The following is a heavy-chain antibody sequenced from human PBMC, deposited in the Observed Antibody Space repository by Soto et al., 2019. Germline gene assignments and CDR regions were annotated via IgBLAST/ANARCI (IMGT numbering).Heavy chain of an antibody. CDR2: IYPNGDKT. V-gene: IGHV1-46*04. CDR3: AREVSSGVGGNEY. D-gene: IGHD1-26*01. CDR1: GFSFTSYF. J-gene: IGHJ4*02. Sequence: QVQLVQSGAEVKEPGASVKISCKASGFSFTSYFMHRVRQAPGQGLEWMGMIYPNGDKTIFAQQLQGRVTMTKDTSTSTLFMELSSLRSEDTAVYFCAREVSSGVGGNEYWGQGTIVTVSS.